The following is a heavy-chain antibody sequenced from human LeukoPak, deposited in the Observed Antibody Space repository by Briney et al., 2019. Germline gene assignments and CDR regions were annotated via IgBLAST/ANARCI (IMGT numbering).Heavy chain of an antibody. V-gene: IGHV3-7*01. J-gene: IGHJ3*02. D-gene: IGHD4-17*01. Sequence: ETLSLTCSVSGASIRGSQLYWGWIRQAPGKGLEWVANIKQDGSEKYYVGSVKGRFTISRDNAKNSLYLQMNSLRAEDTAVYYCARASALYGDDDINDAFDIWGQGTMVTVSS. CDR3: ARASALYGDDDINDAFDI. CDR2: IKQDGSEK. CDR1: GASIRGSQL.